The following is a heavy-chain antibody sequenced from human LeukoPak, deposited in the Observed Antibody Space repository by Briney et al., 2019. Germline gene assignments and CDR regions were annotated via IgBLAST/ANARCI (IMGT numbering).Heavy chain of an antibody. V-gene: IGHV3-23*01. CDR3: ASVRSEYDFWSGSYYYYMDV. Sequence: GGSPRLSCAASGFTFSSYAMSWVRQAPGKGLEWVSVISGSGDSTYYADPVKGRFTISRDNSKNTLYLQMNSLRAEDTAVYYCASVRSEYDFWSGSYYYYMDVWGKGTTVTVSS. CDR1: GFTFSSYA. CDR2: ISGSGDST. D-gene: IGHD3-3*01. J-gene: IGHJ6*03.